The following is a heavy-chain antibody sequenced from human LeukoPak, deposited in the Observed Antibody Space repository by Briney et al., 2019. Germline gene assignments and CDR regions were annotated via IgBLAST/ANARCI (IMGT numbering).Heavy chain of an antibody. CDR2: INPNSGGT. D-gene: IGHD2-21*02. J-gene: IGHJ4*02. CDR3: TGAYCGGDCPSGGY. V-gene: IGHV1-2*02. CDR1: GYTFTGYY. Sequence: ASVKVSCKASGYTFTGYYMHWVRQAPGQGLEWMGWINPNSGGTNYAQNFQGRVTMTRDTSVSTAYMELSRLRSDDTAVYYCTGAYCGGDCPSGGYWGQGTLVTVSS.